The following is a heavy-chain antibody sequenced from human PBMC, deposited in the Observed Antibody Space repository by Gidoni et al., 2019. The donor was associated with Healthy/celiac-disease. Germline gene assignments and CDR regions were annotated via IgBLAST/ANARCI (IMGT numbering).Heavy chain of an antibody. CDR1: GYTVTSYY. Sequence: QVQLVQSGAEVKKPVASVKVSCTASGYTVTSYYMHWLLQAPGQGPAWRGIINPSGGSPSYAQKFQGRVTMTRDTSTSTVYMELSSLRSEDTAVYYCAREFPSYYGDYGPDYYYYGMDVWGQGTTVTVSS. V-gene: IGHV1-46*01. CDR2: INPSGGSP. CDR3: AREFPSYYGDYGPDYYYYGMDV. J-gene: IGHJ6*02. D-gene: IGHD4-17*01.